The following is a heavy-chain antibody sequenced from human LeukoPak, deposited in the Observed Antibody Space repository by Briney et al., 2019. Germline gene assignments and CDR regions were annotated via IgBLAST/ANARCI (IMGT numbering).Heavy chain of an antibody. D-gene: IGHD6-19*01. V-gene: IGHV3-48*01. CDR2: ISSSSITI. CDR1: GFTFSSYS. J-gene: IGHJ4*02. Sequence: PGGXLRLSCAASGFTFSSYSMNWVRQAPGKGVECVSYISSSSITISYADSVKSRFTISRDNAKNSLYLQMNSLRAEDTAVYYCARELHSSGWHWGQGTLVTVSS. CDR3: ARELHSSGWH.